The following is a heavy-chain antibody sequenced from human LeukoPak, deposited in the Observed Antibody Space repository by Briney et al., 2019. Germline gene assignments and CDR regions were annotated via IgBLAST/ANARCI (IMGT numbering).Heavy chain of an antibody. CDR1: GYTFTSYG. J-gene: IGHJ6*03. D-gene: IGHD1-7*01. Sequence: ASVKVSCKASGYTFTSYGISWVRQAPGQGLEWMGWISAYNGNTNYAQKLQGRVTMTTDTSTSTAYMELRSLRSDDTAVYYCARFITGTTSYYYYSYMDVWGKGTTVTVSS. CDR2: ISAYNGNT. V-gene: IGHV1-18*01. CDR3: ARFITGTTSYYYYSYMDV.